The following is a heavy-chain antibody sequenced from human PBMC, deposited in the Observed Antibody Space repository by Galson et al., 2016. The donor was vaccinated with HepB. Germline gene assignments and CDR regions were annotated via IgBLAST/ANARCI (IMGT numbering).Heavy chain of an antibody. CDR1: GFSFSNSG. V-gene: IGHV3-23*01. CDR2: ITRSGDAT. Sequence: SLRLSCAASGFSFSNSGMSWVRQAPGRGLEWVSGITRSGDATHYADFVKGRFTISRDNAKNSLYMQMNSLRAEDTAVDYCARGPDYRVRYYYYYMDVWGKGTTVTVAS. D-gene: IGHD4-11*01. CDR3: ARGPDYRVRYYYYYMDV. J-gene: IGHJ6*03.